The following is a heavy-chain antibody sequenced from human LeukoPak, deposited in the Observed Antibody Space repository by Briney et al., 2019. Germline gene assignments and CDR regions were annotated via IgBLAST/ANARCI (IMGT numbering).Heavy chain of an antibody. CDR1: GYRFSSYW. CDR2: IYPGDSDT. Sequence: GESLKISCKGSGYRFSSYWIGWVRQMPGKGLEWMGIIYPGDSDTRYSPSFQGQVTISADKSISTAYLQWSSLKASDTAMYYCASAYYYDSSGSVRYAFDIWGQGTMVTVSS. V-gene: IGHV5-51*01. CDR3: ASAYYYDSSGSVRYAFDI. D-gene: IGHD3-22*01. J-gene: IGHJ3*02.